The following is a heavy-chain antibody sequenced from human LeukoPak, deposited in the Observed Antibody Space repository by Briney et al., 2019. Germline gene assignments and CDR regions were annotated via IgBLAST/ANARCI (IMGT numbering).Heavy chain of an antibody. V-gene: IGHV3-48*03. Sequence: GGSLRLSCAASGFTFSSYEMNWVRQAPGKGLEWVSYISSSGSTIYYADSVKGRFTISRDNAKNSLYLQMNSLRAEDTAVYYCARDEGSGYLSDIWGQGTMVTVSS. CDR3: ARDEGSGYLSDI. CDR1: GFTFSSYE. CDR2: ISSSGSTI. D-gene: IGHD3-22*01. J-gene: IGHJ3*02.